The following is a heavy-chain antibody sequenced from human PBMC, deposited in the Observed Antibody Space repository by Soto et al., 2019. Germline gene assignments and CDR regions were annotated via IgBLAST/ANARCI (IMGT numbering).Heavy chain of an antibody. J-gene: IGHJ6*02. CDR1: AFTFSSYW. CDR2: IKQDGSEK. CDR3: ARVELGTGYSSSWYSHYYYGMDV. D-gene: IGHD6-13*01. V-gene: IGHV3-7*03. Sequence: GVSLRRSCAASAFTFSSYWMSWVRQVPGRGLEWVANIKQDGSEKDYVDSDKGRFTISRDNAKNSLYLQMNSLRAEDTAVDYCARVELGTGYSSSWYSHYYYGMDVWGQGTTVTVSS.